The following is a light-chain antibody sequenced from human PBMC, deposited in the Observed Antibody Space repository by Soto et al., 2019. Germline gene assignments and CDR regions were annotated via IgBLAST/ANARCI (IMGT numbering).Light chain of an antibody. V-gene: IGKV1-5*01. CDR3: QQYNSSPLT. CDR1: QSISDW. CDR2: DAS. J-gene: IGKJ4*01. Sequence: DIQMTQSPSTLSASVGDRVTITCRANQSISDWLAWYQQKPGKAPKLLIYDASNLESGVPSRFSGSGSGTEFTLTISSLQPDDFAAYYCQQYNSSPLTFGARTKMEIK.